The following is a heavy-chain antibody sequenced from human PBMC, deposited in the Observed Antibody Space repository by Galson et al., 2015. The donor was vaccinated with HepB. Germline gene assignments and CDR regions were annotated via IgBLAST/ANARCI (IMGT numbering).Heavy chain of an antibody. CDR1: GFTFRNAW. J-gene: IGHJ1*01. Sequence: SLRLSCAVSGFTFRNAWMNWVRQAPGKGLAWVARVKTKTDGGTRDYAAPVKGRFTISRDDSKDTLYLQMNSLKTEDTAMYYCTTDESRKYYYTKKDFHHWGRGTLVTVSS. CDR3: TTDESRKYYYTKKDFHH. CDR2: VKTKTDGGTR. D-gene: IGHD2/OR15-2a*01. V-gene: IGHV3-15*01.